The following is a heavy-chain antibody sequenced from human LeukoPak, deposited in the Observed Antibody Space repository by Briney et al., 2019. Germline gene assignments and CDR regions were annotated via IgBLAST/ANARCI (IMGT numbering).Heavy chain of an antibody. J-gene: IGHJ4*02. D-gene: IGHD6-19*01. CDR2: LTPSSGDT. CDR1: GYTFTSYD. Sequence: ASVKVSCKASGYTFTSYDINWVRQATGQGLEWMGRLTPSSGDTNFAQKFQGRVTMTRDTSISTAYMELSRLTSDDTAVYYCARASPVRAGDYWGQGTLVTVSA. CDR3: ARASPVRAGDY. V-gene: IGHV1-2*06.